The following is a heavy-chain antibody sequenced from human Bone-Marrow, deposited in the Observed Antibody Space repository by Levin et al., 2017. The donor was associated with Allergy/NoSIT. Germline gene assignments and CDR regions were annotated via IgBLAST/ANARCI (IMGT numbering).Heavy chain of an antibody. D-gene: IGHD2-21*02. CDR3: ARAFCGGDCFTFDS. J-gene: IGHJ4*02. CDR2: IDTSGHT. V-gene: IGHV4-4*07. CDR1: GESVSAYY. Sequence: PSETLSLTCSVSGESVSAYYWSWIRQPAGKGLEWIGRIDTSGHTNYNPSLKSRVTMSVDTSKNQFSLKMHSVTAADTAVYYCARAFCGGDCFTFDSWGPGNFVTVSS.